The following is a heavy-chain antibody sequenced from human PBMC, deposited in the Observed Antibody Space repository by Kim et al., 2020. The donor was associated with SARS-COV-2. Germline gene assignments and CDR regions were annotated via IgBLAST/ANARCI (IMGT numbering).Heavy chain of an antibody. CDR3: TTGLSGLGSYYNRFYFDH. D-gene: IGHD3-10*01. CDR1: GFYFLFAW. V-gene: IGHV3-15*01. J-gene: IGHJ4*02. Sequence: GGSLRLSCTASGFYFLFAWLTWVRQAPGKGLEWIGRVKREVDGGTTEYAAPVRGRVTISRDDSKEMVFLQMSSLKTEDTAVYYCTTGLSGLGSYYNRFYFDHWGKGTLVTVSS. CDR2: VKREVDGGTT.